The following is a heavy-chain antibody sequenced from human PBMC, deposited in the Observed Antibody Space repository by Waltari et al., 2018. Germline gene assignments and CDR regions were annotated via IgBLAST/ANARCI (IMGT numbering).Heavy chain of an antibody. V-gene: IGHV1-2*02. CDR2: INPNSEVA. CDR3: ARDVAGSQGGAFDI. J-gene: IGHJ3*02. CDR1: GYPFTAYY. Sequence: QVQLVQSGTEVKKPGASVKVSCKASGYPFTAYYMHWLRQAPGQGLEWRGCINPNSEVANYAQMFQGGVTMTMDTSIDTGYLELSSLRSDDTAVYYCARDVAGSQGGAFDIWGQGTMVTVSS. D-gene: IGHD6-19*01.